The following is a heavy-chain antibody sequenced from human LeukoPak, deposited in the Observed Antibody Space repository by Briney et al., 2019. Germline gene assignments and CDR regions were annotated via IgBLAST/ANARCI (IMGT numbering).Heavy chain of an antibody. J-gene: IGHJ6*02. CDR3: AGSPTRYSSSSGHYYYTMDV. V-gene: IGHV4-31*03. Sequence: SQTLSLTCTVSGGSISSGGYYWSWIRQHPGRGLECIGYIYYSVSTNYTPSLKSRVAISVDTSKTQFSLKLSSVPAADTAVYYCAGSPTRYSSSSGHYYYTMDVWGPGTTVTVSS. D-gene: IGHD6-6*01. CDR1: GGSISSGGYY. CDR2: IYYSVST.